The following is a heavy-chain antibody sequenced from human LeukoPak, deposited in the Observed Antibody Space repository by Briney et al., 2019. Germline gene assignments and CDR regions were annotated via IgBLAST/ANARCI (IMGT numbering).Heavy chain of an antibody. J-gene: IGHJ6*03. CDR3: ARGGSYYDNYYYYMDV. Sequence: GGSLRLSCAASGFTFSSYWMSWVRQAPGKGLEWVANIKQDGSEKYYVDSVKGRFTISRDNAKNSLYLQMNSLRAEDTAVYYCARGGSYYDNYYYYMDVWGKGTTVTISS. CDR2: IKQDGSEK. D-gene: IGHD1-26*01. V-gene: IGHV3-7*04. CDR1: GFTFSSYW.